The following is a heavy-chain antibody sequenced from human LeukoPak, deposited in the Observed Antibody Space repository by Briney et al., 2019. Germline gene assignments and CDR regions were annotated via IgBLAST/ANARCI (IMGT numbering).Heavy chain of an antibody. CDR3: AKDPPHVSWLFDY. CDR1: GFTFSSYA. CDR2: ITNSGGTT. D-gene: IGHD3-16*01. J-gene: IGHJ4*02. V-gene: IGHV3-23*01. Sequence: GGSLRLSCAASGFTFSSYAMSWVRQAPGKGLGWVSVITNSGGTTYYADSVKGRFTISRDNSKNTLYLQMNSLRAEDTAVYYCAKDPPHVSWLFDYWGQGTLVTVSS.